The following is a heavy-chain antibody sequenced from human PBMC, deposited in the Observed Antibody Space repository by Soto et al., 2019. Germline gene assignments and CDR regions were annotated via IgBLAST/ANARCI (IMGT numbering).Heavy chain of an antibody. CDR1: GDSVSSNSAA. J-gene: IGHJ6*03. CDR2: TYYRSKWYN. Sequence: KQSQTLSLTCAISGDSVSSNSAAWNWIRQSPSRGLEWLGRTYYRSKWYNDYAVSVKSRITINPDTSKNQFSLQLNSVTPEDTAVYYCARVPLLRFLEWPPTTAIHYYMDVWGKGTTVTVSS. CDR3: ARVPLLRFLEWPPTTAIHYYMDV. D-gene: IGHD3-3*01. V-gene: IGHV6-1*01.